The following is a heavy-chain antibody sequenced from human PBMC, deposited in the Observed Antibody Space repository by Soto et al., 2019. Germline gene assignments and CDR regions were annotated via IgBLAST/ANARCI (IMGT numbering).Heavy chain of an antibody. CDR3: ARGFSNSVTTRFDS. V-gene: IGHV4-34*01. D-gene: IGHD4-4*01. J-gene: IGHJ4*02. Sequence: SGAPSPPPPFFCGTFSGFYWGWVRPPPDKGLEWIGEVYGSGETKYNPSLKSRISISEDPSKKQFSLRMTSMTAADTAVYYCARGFSNSVTTRFDSWGQGTLVTVSS. CDR2: VYGSGET. CDR1: CGTFSGFY.